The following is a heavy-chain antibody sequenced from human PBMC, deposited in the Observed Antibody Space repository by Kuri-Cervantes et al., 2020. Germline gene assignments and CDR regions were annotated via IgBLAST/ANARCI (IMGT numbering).Heavy chain of an antibody. J-gene: IGHJ5*02. D-gene: IGHD6-19*01. CDR2: INPNSGGT. CDR3: ARALTARIAVAGTTWFDP. Sequence: ASVKVSCKASGYTFTGYYMHWVRQAPGQGLEWMGWINPNSGGTNYAQKFQGWVTMTRDTSISTAYMELSRLRSDDTAVYYCARALTARIAVAGTTWFDPWGQGTLVTVSS. V-gene: IGHV1-2*04. CDR1: GYTFTGYY.